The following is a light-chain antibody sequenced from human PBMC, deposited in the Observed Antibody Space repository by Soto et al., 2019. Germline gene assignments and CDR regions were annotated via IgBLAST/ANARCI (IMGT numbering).Light chain of an antibody. CDR1: SSDLGSYKF. CDR2: ETS. CDR3: FSFTSTNTEV. Sequence: QSGLTQPASVSGSPGQSVTISCTGTSSDLGSYKFVSWYQHHPGTVPKVIIYETSKRPSGVSDRFSGSKSGNTASLTISGLQAEDEADYSCFSFTSTNTEVFGSGRKVTVL. J-gene: IGLJ1*01. V-gene: IGLV2-23*01.